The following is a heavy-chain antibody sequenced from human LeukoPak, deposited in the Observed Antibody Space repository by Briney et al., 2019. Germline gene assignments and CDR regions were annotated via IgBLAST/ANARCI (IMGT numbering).Heavy chain of an antibody. CDR3: ARARYSSSWYDYYFDY. V-gene: IGHV3-66*01. Sequence: ETLSLTCTVSGGSISSSSYYWGWIRQPPGKGLEWVSVIYSGGSTYYADSVKGRFTISRDNSKNTLYLQMNSLRAEDTAVYYCARARYSSSWYDYYFDYWGQGTLVTVSS. CDR2: IYSGGST. D-gene: IGHD6-13*01. CDR1: GGSISSSSYY. J-gene: IGHJ4*02.